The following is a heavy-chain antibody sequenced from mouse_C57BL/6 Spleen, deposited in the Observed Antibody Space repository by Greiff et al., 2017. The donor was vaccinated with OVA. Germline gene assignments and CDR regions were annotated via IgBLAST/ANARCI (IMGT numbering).Heavy chain of an antibody. CDR3: ARYASYAMDY. V-gene: IGHV1-80*01. J-gene: IGHJ4*01. Sequence: VQLQQSGAELVKPGASVKISCKASGYAFSSYWMNWVQQRPGKGLEWIGQIYPGDGDTNYNGKFKGKATLTADKSSSTAYMQLRSLTSADSAVYFCARYASYAMDYWGQGTSVTVSS. CDR1: GYAFSSYW. D-gene: IGHD6-1*01. CDR2: IYPGDGDT.